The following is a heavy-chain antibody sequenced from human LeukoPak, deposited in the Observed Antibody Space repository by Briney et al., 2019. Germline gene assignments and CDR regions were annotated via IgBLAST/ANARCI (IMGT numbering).Heavy chain of an antibody. J-gene: IGHJ6*02. CDR1: GYTFRTYG. CDR3: ARDIGEVGAKFNYYYYGMDV. Sequence: ASVKVSCKASGYTFRTYGISWVRQAPGQGLEWMGWISVYNGNTNYAQKFQDRLTMTTDTSTSTAHLELRSLRSDDTAVYYCARDIGEVGAKFNYYYYGMDVWGQGTTVTVSS. CDR2: ISVYNGNT. V-gene: IGHV1-18*01. D-gene: IGHD1-26*01.